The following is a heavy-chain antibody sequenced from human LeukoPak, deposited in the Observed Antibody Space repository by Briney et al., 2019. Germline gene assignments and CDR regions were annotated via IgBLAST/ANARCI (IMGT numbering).Heavy chain of an antibody. D-gene: IGHD6-13*01. CDR3: ARGISSSWYQDY. CDR2: IIPIFGTA. CDR1: GGTFSSYA. V-gene: IGHV1-69*01. Sequence: SVKVSCKASGGTFSSYAISLVRQAPGQGLEWMGGIIPIFGTANYAQKFQGRVTITADESTSTAYMELSSLRSEDTAVYYCARGISSSWYQDYWGQGTLVTVSS. J-gene: IGHJ4*02.